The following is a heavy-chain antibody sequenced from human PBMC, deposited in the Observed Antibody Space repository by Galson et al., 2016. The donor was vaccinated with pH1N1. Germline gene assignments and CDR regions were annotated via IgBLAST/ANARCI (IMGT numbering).Heavy chain of an antibody. CDR3: ARRYFDY. J-gene: IGHJ4*02. D-gene: IGHD3-9*01. CDR2: INQDGDKK. V-gene: IGHV3-7*01. CDR1: GFTFTNYA. Sequence: SLRLSCAASGFTFTNYAIHWVRQAPGKGLQWVANINQDGDKKYYVGSVEGRFTISRDNAKNSLYLQMNNLRDEDTAMYFCARRYFDYWGQGALVTVSS.